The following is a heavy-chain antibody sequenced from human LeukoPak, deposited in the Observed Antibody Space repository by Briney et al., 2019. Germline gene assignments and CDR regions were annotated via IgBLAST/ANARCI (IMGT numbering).Heavy chain of an antibody. CDR3: ARAILYNREHYYYYMDV. D-gene: IGHD3-16*01. V-gene: IGHV4-38-2*02. J-gene: IGHJ6*03. Sequence: PSETLSLTCTVSGYSISSGYFWGWIRQPPGKGLEWIGSIYHSGSTYYNPSLKSRVTISVDTSKNHFSLKLNSVTAADTAVYYCARAILYNREHYYYYMDVWGKGTTVTVSS. CDR1: GYSISSGYF. CDR2: IYHSGST.